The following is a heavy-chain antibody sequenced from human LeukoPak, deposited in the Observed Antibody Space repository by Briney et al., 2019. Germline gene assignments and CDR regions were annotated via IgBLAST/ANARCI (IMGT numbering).Heavy chain of an antibody. D-gene: IGHD3-22*01. V-gene: IGHV4-34*01. J-gene: IGHJ4*02. CDR2: INHSGST. Sequence: SETLSLTCAVYGGSFSGYYWSWIRQPPVKGLEWIGEINHSGSTNYNPSLKSRVTISVDTSKNQFSLKLSSVTAADTAVYYCARAYDSSGYYGNWGQGTLVTVSS. CDR1: GGSFSGYY. CDR3: ARAYDSSGYYGN.